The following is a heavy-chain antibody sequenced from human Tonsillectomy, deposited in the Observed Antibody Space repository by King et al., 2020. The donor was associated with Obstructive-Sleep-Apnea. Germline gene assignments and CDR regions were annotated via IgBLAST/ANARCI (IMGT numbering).Heavy chain of an antibody. Sequence: QLVQSGAEVKKPGESLKISCKGSGYSFTGYWIAWVRQMPGKGLEWMGIIYPSDSDTRYNPSFQGQVTISADKSIGTAYLQWSSLKASDTAIYYCARQAFDWLSGPYYYYAMDVWGQGTTVTVSS. CDR1: GYSFTGYW. CDR2: IYPSDSDT. J-gene: IGHJ6*02. CDR3: ARQAFDWLSGPYYYYAMDV. V-gene: IGHV5-51*01. D-gene: IGHD3-9*01.